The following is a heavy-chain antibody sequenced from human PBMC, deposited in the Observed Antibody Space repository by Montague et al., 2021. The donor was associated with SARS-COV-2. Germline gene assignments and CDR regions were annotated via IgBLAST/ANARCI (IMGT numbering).Heavy chain of an antibody. CDR2: INHSGST. CDR3: ARFLGRVVPADAGQWEKYNDYYHVDV. V-gene: IGHV4-34*01. J-gene: IGHJ6*03. D-gene: IGHD2-2*01. Sequence: SETLSLTCAFYGGSFSNYYWSWIRHPPVTGQELIWKINHSGSTNYNPSLKSRVTITVYTSKNQFSLMLSSVTAADTAVYYCARFLGRVVPADAGQWEKYNDYYHVDVWGKGTPVIVSS. CDR1: GGSFSNYY.